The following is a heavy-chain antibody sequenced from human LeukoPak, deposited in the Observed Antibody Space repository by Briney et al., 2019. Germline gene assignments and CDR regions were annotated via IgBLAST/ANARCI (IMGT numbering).Heavy chain of an antibody. CDR2: FDPEDGET. V-gene: IGHV1-24*01. J-gene: IGHJ6*02. CDR3: ALTMVRGVMTPYYYYGMDV. D-gene: IGHD3-10*01. Sequence: ASVKVSCKVSGYTLTELSMHRVRQAPGKGLEWMGGFDPEDGETIYAQKFQGRVTMTEDTSTDTAYMELSSLRSEDTAVYYCALTMVRGVMTPYYYYGMDVWGQGTTVTVSS. CDR1: GYTLTELS.